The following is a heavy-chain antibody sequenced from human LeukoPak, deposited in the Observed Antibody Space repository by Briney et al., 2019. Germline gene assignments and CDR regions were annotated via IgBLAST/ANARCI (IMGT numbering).Heavy chain of an antibody. J-gene: IGHJ4*02. CDR2: ISGSAGNT. D-gene: IGHD5-18*01. Sequence: GGSLRLSCAVSGFTFSSYGMSRVRQAPGKGLEWVSGISGSAGNTNYADSVKGRFTISRDNSKNTLYLQMNSLRAEDTAVYYCAKDQEAQQWLRGGYFDNWGQGTLVTVSS. V-gene: IGHV3-23*01. CDR3: AKDQEAQQWLRGGYFDN. CDR1: GFTFSSYG.